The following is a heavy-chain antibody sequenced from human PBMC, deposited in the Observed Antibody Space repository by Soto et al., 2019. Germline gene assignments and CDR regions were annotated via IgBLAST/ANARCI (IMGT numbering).Heavy chain of an antibody. CDR3: ATAGIDYDILTGYYLGGYYFDY. CDR1: GGSFSGYY. CDR2: INHSGST. D-gene: IGHD3-9*01. V-gene: IGHV4-34*01. J-gene: IGHJ4*02. Sequence: SETLSLTCAVYGGSFSGYYWSWIRQPPGKGLEWIGEINHSGSTNHNPSLKSRVTISVDTSKNQFSLKLSSVTAADTAVYYCATAGIDYDILTGYYLGGYYFDYWGQGTLVTVSS.